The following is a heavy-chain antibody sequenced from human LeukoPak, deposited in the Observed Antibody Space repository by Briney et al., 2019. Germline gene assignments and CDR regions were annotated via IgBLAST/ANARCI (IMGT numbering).Heavy chain of an antibody. J-gene: IGHJ4*02. CDR2: IYYSGST. Sequence: PSETLSLTCTVSGGSISSGDYYWSWIRQPPGKGLEWIGYIYYSGSTYYNPSLKSRVTISVDTSKNQFSLRLSSVTAADTAVYYCARDLLNEGNHLDYWGQGTLVTVSS. D-gene: IGHD4-23*01. CDR1: GGSISSGDYY. V-gene: IGHV4-30-4*01. CDR3: ARDLLNEGNHLDY.